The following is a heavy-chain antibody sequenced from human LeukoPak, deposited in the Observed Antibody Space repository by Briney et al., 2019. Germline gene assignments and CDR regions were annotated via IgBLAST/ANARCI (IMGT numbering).Heavy chain of an antibody. CDR3: ARVAKQQLVPYYYYYYYMDV. V-gene: IGHV4-38-2*01. D-gene: IGHD6-13*01. CDR1: GYSISSGYY. J-gene: IGHJ6*03. Sequence: SETLSLTCAVSGYSISSGYYWGWIRQPPGKGLEWIGSIYHSGSTYYNPSLKSRVTISVDTSKNQFSLKLSSVTAADTAVYYCARVAKQQLVPYYYYYYYMDVWGKGTTVTVSS. CDR2: IYHSGST.